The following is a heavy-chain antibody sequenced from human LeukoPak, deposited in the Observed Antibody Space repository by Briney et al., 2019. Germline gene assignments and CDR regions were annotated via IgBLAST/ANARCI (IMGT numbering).Heavy chain of an antibody. D-gene: IGHD6-13*01. CDR1: GGAFNNYA. J-gene: IGHJ5*02. Sequence: SVKVSCKASGGAFNNYAINWVRQAPGQGLEWMGGIVPIFGTANYAQKFQGRVTITADESTSTAYMELSGLRSDDTAIYYCARDHRLQLENWFDPWGQGTLVTVSS. CDR2: IVPIFGTA. CDR3: ARDHRLQLENWFDP. V-gene: IGHV1-69*13.